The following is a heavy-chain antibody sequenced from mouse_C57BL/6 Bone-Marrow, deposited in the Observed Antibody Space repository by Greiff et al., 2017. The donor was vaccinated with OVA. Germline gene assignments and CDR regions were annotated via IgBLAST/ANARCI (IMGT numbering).Heavy chain of an antibody. V-gene: IGHV7-3*01. CDR3: ARLFAY. D-gene: IGHD6-2*01. J-gene: IGHJ3*01. CDR2: IRNKANGYTT. CDR1: GFTFTDYY. Sequence: DVMLVESGGGLVQPGGSLSLSCAASGFTFTDYYMSWVRQPPGKALEWLGFIRNKANGYTTEYSASVKGRFTISRDNSQSILNLQMDALKAEDSTTYYCARLFAYWGQGTLVTVSA.